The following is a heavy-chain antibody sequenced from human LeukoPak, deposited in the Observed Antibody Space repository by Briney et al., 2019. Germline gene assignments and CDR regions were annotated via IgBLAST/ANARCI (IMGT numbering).Heavy chain of an antibody. D-gene: IGHD1-26*01. Sequence: GGSLRLSCAASGFTVSSNYMSWVRQAPGKGLEWVSVIYSGGSTYYADSVKGRFTISRDNSKNTLYLQMNSLRAEDTAAYYCARDGDSGSYYGFDYWGQGTLVTVSS. J-gene: IGHJ4*02. CDR2: IYSGGST. CDR1: GFTVSSNY. V-gene: IGHV3-66*01. CDR3: ARDGDSGSYYGFDY.